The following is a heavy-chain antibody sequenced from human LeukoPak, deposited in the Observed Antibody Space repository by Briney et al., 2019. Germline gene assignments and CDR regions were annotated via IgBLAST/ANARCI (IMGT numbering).Heavy chain of an antibody. D-gene: IGHD3-10*01. CDR1: GLTFSSYA. J-gene: IGHJ4*02. CDR2: INSSGGST. CDR3: ARDRRSMVRGVIIDY. V-gene: IGHV3-23*01. Sequence: GGSLRLSCAASGLTFSSYAMSWVRQALGKGLEWVSVINSSGGSTDYADSVKGRFTISRDNSKNTLYLQMNSLRAEDTAVYYCARDRRSMVRGVIIDYWGQGTLVTVSS.